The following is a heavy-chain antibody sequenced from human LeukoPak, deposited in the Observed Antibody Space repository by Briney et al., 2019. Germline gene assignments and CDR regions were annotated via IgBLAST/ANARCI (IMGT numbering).Heavy chain of an antibody. CDR3: ARGYDSSGYFSD. Sequence: GASVKVSCKASGGTFISYAISWVRQAPGQGLEWMGWIDTNTGNPTYAQGFTGQFVFSLDTSVSTAYLQISSLKAEDTAEYFCARGYDSSGYFSDWGQGTLVTVSS. CDR1: GGTFISYA. J-gene: IGHJ4*02. V-gene: IGHV7-4-1*02. CDR2: IDTNTGNP. D-gene: IGHD3-22*01.